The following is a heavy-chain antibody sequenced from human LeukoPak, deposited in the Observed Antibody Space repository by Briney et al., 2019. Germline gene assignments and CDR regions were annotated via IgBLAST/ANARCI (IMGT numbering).Heavy chain of an antibody. D-gene: IGHD3-9*01. V-gene: IGHV4-34*01. Sequence: AETLSLTCAVYGGSFSGYYWSWVRQPPGKGLEWIGEINHSGSTNHNASLKSRVTISVDTSKNKFSLKLSSVTAADTAVYFFATSSAYDILTGQGNNWFDPWGQGTLVTVSS. CDR1: GGSFSGYY. CDR3: ATSSAYDILTGQGNNWFDP. CDR2: INHSGST. J-gene: IGHJ5*02.